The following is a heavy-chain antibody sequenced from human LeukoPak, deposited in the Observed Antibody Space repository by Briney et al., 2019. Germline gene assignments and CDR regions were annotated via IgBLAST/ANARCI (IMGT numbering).Heavy chain of an antibody. J-gene: IGHJ4*02. CDR3: ARGSIASTDAWRYAYFDS. CDR2: ISYDGSSK. Sequence: GGSLRLSCAASGFTFRSYAMHWVRQAPGKGLEWVAVISYDGSSKYYADSVKGRLTISRDNSDNTLYLQMTSLRAEDTALYSCARGSIASTDAWRYAYFDSWGQGTLVTVSS. CDR1: GFTFRSYA. V-gene: IGHV3-30-3*01. D-gene: IGHD6-13*01.